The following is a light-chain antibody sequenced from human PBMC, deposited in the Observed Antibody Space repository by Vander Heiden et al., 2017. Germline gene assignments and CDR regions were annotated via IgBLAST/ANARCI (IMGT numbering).Light chain of an antibody. CDR3: SSYTNSSTRV. V-gene: IGLV2-14*03. J-gene: IGLJ1*01. Sequence: QSALTQPASVSPSPGQSVTNSCTATTGDVGGDHYRPWYQQHPGKAPKLMINDVSNRPSGVSNRFSGSKSGNTASLTISGLQADDEADYYCSSYTNSSTRVFGTGTKVTVL. CDR1: TGDVGGDHY. CDR2: DVS.